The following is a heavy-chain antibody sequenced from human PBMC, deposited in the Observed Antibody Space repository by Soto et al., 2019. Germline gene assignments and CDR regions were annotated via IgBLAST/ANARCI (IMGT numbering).Heavy chain of an antibody. CDR2: INPNSGGT. D-gene: IGHD2-2*01. J-gene: IGHJ6*03. Sequence: ASVQVSCKASGYTFTGYYMHWVRQAPGQGLEWMGWINPNSGGTNYAQKFQGWVTMTRDTSISTAYMELSRLRSDDTAVYYCARSKRDCSSTSCYPLDYYYYYMDVWGKGTTVTVSS. V-gene: IGHV1-2*04. CDR1: GYTFTGYY. CDR3: ARSKRDCSSTSCYPLDYYYYYMDV.